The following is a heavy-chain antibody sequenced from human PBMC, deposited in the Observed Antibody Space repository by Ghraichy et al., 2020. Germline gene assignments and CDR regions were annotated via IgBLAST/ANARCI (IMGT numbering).Heavy chain of an antibody. CDR2: INSDGSST. Sequence: GGSLRLSCAASGFTFSSYWMHWVRQAPGKGLVWVSRINSDGSSTSYADSVKGRFTISRDNAKNTLYLQMNSLRAEDTAVYYCGLSGYSYGSLDYWGQGTLVTVSS. CDR1: GFTFSSYW. CDR3: GLSGYSYGSLDY. J-gene: IGHJ4*02. V-gene: IGHV3-74*01. D-gene: IGHD5-18*01.